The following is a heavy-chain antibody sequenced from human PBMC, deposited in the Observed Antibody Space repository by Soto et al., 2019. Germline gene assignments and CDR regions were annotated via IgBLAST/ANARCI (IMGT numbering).Heavy chain of an antibody. D-gene: IGHD3-22*01. CDR2: TYYRSKWYN. Sequence: PSQTLSLTCAISGDSDSSNSAAWNWIRQSPSRGLEWLGRTYYRSKWYNDYAVSVKSRITINPDTSKNQFSLQLNSVTPEDTAVYYCARVVYYYDSSGYYSNYYYGMDVWRQGTTVPVSS. CDR1: GDSDSSNSAA. J-gene: IGHJ6*02. V-gene: IGHV6-1*01. CDR3: ARVVYYYDSSGYYSNYYYGMDV.